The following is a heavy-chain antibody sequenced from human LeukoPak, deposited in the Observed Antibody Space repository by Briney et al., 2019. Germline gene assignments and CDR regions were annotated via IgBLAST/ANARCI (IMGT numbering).Heavy chain of an antibody. CDR3: ARDRAGGSGWYDGLDY. Sequence: PGGPLRLSCAASGFTFSSYGMHWVRQAPGKGLEWVAVIWYDGSNKYYADSVKGRFTISRDNSKNTLYLQMNSLRAEDTAVYYCARDRAGGSGWYDGLDYWGQGTLVTVSS. J-gene: IGHJ4*02. CDR1: GFTFSSYG. CDR2: IWYDGSNK. D-gene: IGHD6-19*01. V-gene: IGHV3-33*01.